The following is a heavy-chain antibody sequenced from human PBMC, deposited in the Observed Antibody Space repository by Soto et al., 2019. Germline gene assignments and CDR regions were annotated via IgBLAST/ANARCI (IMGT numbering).Heavy chain of an antibody. J-gene: IGHJ4*02. CDR1: GFTFSSYT. D-gene: IGHD4-17*01. CDR3: SKDLRPDGVWAFDY. CDR2: INSGGRT. V-gene: IGHV3-23*01. Sequence: EVQLLESGGGLVQPGGSLRLSCAASGFTFSSYTMNWVRQAPGKGLEWVSGINSGGRTYYADSVRGRVTISRDDSKNTLYLQSISLRAEDTAVYYCSKDLRPDGVWAFDYLGPGNLVTVSS.